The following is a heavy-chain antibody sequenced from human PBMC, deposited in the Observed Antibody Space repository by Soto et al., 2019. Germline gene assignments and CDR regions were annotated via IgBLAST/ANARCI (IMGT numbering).Heavy chain of an antibody. J-gene: IGHJ4*01. CDR2: IYYSGIS. CDR3: ASYEPLTSYFPQFLFDY. Sequence: QLQLQESGPGLVKPSATLSLTCSVSGDSISSSNYSSGWIRQPPGKGLEWIGSIYYSGISYYNPSLNGRISMSLDLSKNHFSLKLTSLTAADTAVYYCASYEPLTSYFPQFLFDYWGRGTLGTVSA. D-gene: IGHD3-9*01. V-gene: IGHV4-39*02. CDR1: GDSISSSNYS.